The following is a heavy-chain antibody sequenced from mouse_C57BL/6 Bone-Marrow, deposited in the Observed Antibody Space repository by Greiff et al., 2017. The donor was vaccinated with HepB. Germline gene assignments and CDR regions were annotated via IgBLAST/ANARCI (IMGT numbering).Heavy chain of an antibody. CDR1: GYSFTGYY. CDR2: INPSTGGT. J-gene: IGHJ1*03. CDR3: ARDLLLRYFDV. V-gene: IGHV1-43*01. Sequence: EVKLQESGPELVKPGASVKISCKASGYSFTGYYMHWVKQSSEKSLEWIGEINPSTGGTSYNQKFKGKATLTVDKSSSTAYMQLKSLTSEDSAVYYCARDLLLRYFDVWGTGTTVTVSS. D-gene: IGHD1-1*01.